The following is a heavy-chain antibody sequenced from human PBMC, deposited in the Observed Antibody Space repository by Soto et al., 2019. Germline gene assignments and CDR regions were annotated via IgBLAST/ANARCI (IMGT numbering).Heavy chain of an antibody. D-gene: IGHD6-19*01. J-gene: IGHJ4*02. CDR2: ISSNGGST. V-gene: IGHV3-64*01. CDR3: ARVRSSGWYADGVDY. Sequence: EVQLVESGGGLVQPGGSLRLSCAASGFTFSSYAMHWVRQAPGKGLEYVSAISSNGGSTYYANSVKGRFTISRDNSKNTLYLQMGSLRAEDMAVYYCARVRSSGWYADGVDYWGQGTLVTVSS. CDR1: GFTFSSYA.